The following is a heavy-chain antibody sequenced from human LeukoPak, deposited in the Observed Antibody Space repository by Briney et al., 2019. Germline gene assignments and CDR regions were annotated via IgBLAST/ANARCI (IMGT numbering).Heavy chain of an antibody. CDR2: IYTSGST. D-gene: IGHD3-22*01. V-gene: IGHV4-4*09. CDR1: GGSISSYY. CDR3: ARRLYDSSGYYWGPYMDV. Sequence: PSETLSLTCTVSGGSISSYYWSWIRQPAGKGLEWIGYIYTSGSTNYNPSLKSRVTISVDTSKNQFSLKLSSVTAADTAVYYCARRLYDSSGYYWGPYMDVWGKGTTVTVSS. J-gene: IGHJ6*03.